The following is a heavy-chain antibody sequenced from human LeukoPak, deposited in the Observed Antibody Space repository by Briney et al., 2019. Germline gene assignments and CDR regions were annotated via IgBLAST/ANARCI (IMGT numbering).Heavy chain of an antibody. Sequence: SETLSLTCTVSGGSISSSSYYWGWIRQPPGKGLEWIGSIYYSGSTYYNPSLKSRVTISVDKSKNQLSLKLSAVPAADTAVYYCARGRQPRLYDFWSGYLPHYYYYYMDVWGKGITVTVSS. J-gene: IGHJ6*03. CDR1: GGSISSSSYY. CDR2: IYYSGST. V-gene: IGHV4-39*07. D-gene: IGHD3-3*01. CDR3: ARGRQPRLYDFWSGYLPHYYYYYMDV.